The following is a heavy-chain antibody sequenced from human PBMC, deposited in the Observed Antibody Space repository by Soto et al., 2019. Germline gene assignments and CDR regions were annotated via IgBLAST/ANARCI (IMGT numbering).Heavy chain of an antibody. D-gene: IGHD5-12*01. CDR2: ISARGGSS. CDR1: GFSFNSYP. V-gene: IGHV3-23*01. Sequence: EVHLLESGGGLVQPGGSRRLSGAPPGFSFNSYPMVWVRQAPGKGLEWVSVISARGGSSYFADSVKGRFTISRDNSKNVLSLEMNSLRAEDTAIYFCAKGSIEYSASVDNWGQGTLVLVSS. CDR3: AKGSIEYSASVDN. J-gene: IGHJ4*02.